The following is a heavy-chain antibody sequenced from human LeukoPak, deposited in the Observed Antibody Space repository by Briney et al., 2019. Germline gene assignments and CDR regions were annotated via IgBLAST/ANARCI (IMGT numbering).Heavy chain of an antibody. CDR3: ATKIVVVVAATHYHWFDP. CDR1: GYTLTELS. Sequence: ASVKVSCTVSGYTLTELSMHWVRQAPGKGLEWMGGFDPEDGETIYAQKFQGRVTMTEDTSTDTAYMELSSLRSEDTAVYHCATKIVVVVAATHYHWFDPWGQGTLVTVSS. CDR2: FDPEDGET. J-gene: IGHJ5*02. V-gene: IGHV1-24*01. D-gene: IGHD2-15*01.